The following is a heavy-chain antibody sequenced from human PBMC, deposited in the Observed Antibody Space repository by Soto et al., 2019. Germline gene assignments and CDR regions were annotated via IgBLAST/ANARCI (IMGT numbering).Heavy chain of an antibody. V-gene: IGHV1-58*01. J-gene: IGHJ6*02. Sequence: SVKVSCKASGFTFTSSAVQWVRQARGQRLEWIGWIVVGSGNTNYAQKFQERVTITRDMSTSTAYMELSSLRSEDTAVYYCAADKMVRGVHYYYYGMDVWGQGTTVTVSS. CDR2: IVVGSGNT. CDR1: GFTFTSSA. CDR3: AADKMVRGVHYYYYGMDV. D-gene: IGHD3-10*01.